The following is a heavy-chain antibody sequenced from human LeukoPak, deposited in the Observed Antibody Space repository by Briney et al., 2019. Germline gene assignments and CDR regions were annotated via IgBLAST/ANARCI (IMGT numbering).Heavy chain of an antibody. Sequence: SETLSLTCAVYGGSFSGYYWSWIRQPPGKGLEWIGEINHSGSTNYNPSLTSRVTISVDTSKIQFSLKLSSVTAADTAVYYCARGRGGSYRSRLIDYRGQGTLVTVSS. D-gene: IGHD3-16*02. CDR1: GGSFSGYY. CDR2: INHSGST. V-gene: IGHV4-34*01. J-gene: IGHJ4*02. CDR3: ARGRGGSYRSRLIDY.